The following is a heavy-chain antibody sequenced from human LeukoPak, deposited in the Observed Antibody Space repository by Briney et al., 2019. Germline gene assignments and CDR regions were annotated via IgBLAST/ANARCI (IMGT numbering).Heavy chain of an antibody. V-gene: IGHV4-4*02. D-gene: IGHD1-14*01. Sequence: SETLSLTCAVSGGSIRSSNWWSWVRQPPGKGLEWIGEIYHSGSTNYNPSLKSRVTISVDKSKNQFSLKLSSVTAADTAVYYCATPPDSYGMDVWGQGTTVTVSS. J-gene: IGHJ6*02. CDR3: ATPPDSYGMDV. CDR1: GGSIRSSNW. CDR2: IYHSGST.